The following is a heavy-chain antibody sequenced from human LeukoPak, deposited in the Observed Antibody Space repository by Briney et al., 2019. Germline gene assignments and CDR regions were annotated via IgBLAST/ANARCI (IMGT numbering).Heavy chain of an antibody. CDR1: GVSISSSNNF. J-gene: IGHJ4*02. V-gene: IGHV4-39*01. CDR3: ARHEEEDGYNAKTFDF. D-gene: IGHD5-24*01. Sequence: SETLSLTCTVSGVSISSSNNFWGWIRQPPGKGLEWVGSIHYRGTTYYIPSLKSRVTISVDTSKNQFSLKVSSVTAADTAVYYCARHEEEDGYNAKTFDFWGQGTLVTVSS. CDR2: IHYRGTT.